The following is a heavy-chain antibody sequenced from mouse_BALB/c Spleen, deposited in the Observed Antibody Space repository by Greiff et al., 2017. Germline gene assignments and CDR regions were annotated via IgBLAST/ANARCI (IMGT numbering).Heavy chain of an antibody. Sequence: EVQLQESGPSLVKPSQTLSLTCSVTGDSITSGYWNWIRKFPGNKLEYMGYISYSGSTYYNPSLKSRISITRDTSKNQYYLQLNSVTTEDTATYYCARRGVYYDYDGGFAYWGQGTLVTVSA. CDR3: ARRGVYYDYDGGFAY. V-gene: IGHV3-8*02. D-gene: IGHD2-4*01. J-gene: IGHJ3*01. CDR1: GDSITSGY. CDR2: ISYSGST.